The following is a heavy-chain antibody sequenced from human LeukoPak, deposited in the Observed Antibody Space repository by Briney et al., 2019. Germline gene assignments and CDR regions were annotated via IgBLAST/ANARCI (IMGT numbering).Heavy chain of an antibody. V-gene: IGHV3-30*18. J-gene: IGHJ4*02. CDR1: GFTFSSYG. D-gene: IGHD3-22*01. CDR3: AKGGYYDSSGYTGY. Sequence: PGGSLGLSCAASGFTFSSYGMHWVRQAPGKGLEWVAVISYDGSNKYYADSVKGRFTISRDNSKNTLYLQMNSLRAEDTAVYYCAKGGYYDSSGYTGYWGQGTLVTVSS. CDR2: ISYDGSNK.